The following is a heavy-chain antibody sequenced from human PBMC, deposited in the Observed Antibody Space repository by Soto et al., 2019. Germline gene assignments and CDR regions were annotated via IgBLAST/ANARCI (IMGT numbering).Heavy chain of an antibody. V-gene: IGHV4-34*01. CDR2: INHSGST. J-gene: IGHJ6*02. D-gene: IGHD2-21*02. CDR3: ARSRVVVTAIRYYYGMDV. CDR1: GGSFSGYY. Sequence: PSETLSLTCAVYGGSFSGYYWSWIRQPPGKGLEWIGEINHSGSTNYNPSLKSRVTISVDTSKNQFSLKLSSVTAADTAVYYCARSRVVVTAIRYYYGMDVWGQGTTVTVSS.